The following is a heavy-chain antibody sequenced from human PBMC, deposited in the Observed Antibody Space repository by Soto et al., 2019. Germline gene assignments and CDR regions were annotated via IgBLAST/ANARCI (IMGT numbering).Heavy chain of an antibody. V-gene: IGHV3-23*01. J-gene: IGHJ6*02. Sequence: EVQLLESGGGLIQPGGSLRLSCAASGFSFDTHPMTWVRQAPGRGLEWVSVISAGSGYTFYADSVKGRFTISRDNSKNTLYLQMTSLRVEDTALYFCAKDGGSRYGPHYYSYRMDVWGQGTTVTVSS. CDR1: GFSFDTHP. CDR2: ISAGSGYT. CDR3: AKDGGSRYGPHYYSYRMDV. D-gene: IGHD5-18*01.